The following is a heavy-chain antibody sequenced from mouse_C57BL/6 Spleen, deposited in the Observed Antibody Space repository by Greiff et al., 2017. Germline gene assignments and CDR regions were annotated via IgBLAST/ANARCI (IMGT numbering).Heavy chain of an antibody. V-gene: IGHV1-55*01. Sequence: QVQLQQPGAELVKPGASVKMSCKASGYTFTSYWITWVKQRPGQGLEWIGDIYPGSGSTNYNEKFKSKATLTVDTSSSTAYRPLSSLTSEDSAVYYCARRGDYYEDYWGQGTTLTVSS. CDR3: ARRGDYYEDY. D-gene: IGHD2-4*01. CDR2: IYPGSGST. CDR1: GYTFTSYW. J-gene: IGHJ2*01.